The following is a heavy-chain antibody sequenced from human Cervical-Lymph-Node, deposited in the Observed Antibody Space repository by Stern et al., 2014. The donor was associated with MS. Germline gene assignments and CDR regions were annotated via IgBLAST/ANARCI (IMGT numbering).Heavy chain of an antibody. CDR1: GFSFSNHW. V-gene: IGHV3-7*01. CDR3: ARGSSGWFPLYYFDD. J-gene: IGHJ4*02. Sequence: EVQLVESGGGLVQPGGSLRLSCAVSGFSFSNHWMNWVRQAPGQGLEWVAYIRQDGSERYYEDSVKGRFTIARDNAEGSLYLQMNSLRVEDTAIYYCARGSSGWFPLYYFDDWGQGSLVTISS. CDR2: IRQDGSER. D-gene: IGHD6-13*01.